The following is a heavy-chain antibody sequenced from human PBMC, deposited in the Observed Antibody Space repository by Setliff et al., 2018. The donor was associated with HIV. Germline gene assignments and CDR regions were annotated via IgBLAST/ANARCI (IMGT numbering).Heavy chain of an antibody. Sequence: SGGSLRLSCAASGFTFDRYWMHWVRQAPGKGLVWVSRVSSDGSSKTYADSVKDRFTISRDNAKNTLYLQMNSLRGRPRQLVSTRPPYHFDYWGQGTLVTVSS. J-gene: IGHJ4*02. V-gene: IGHV3-74*01. CDR2: VSSDGSSK. D-gene: IGHD6-13*01. CDR1: GFTFDRYW. CDR3: RPPYHFDY.